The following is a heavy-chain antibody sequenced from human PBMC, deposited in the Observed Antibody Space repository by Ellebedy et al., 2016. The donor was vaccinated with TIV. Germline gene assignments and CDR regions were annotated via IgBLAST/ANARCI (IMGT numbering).Heavy chain of an antibody. Sequence: GESLKISXAASGVTLSAHHMDWVRQAPGKGLEWVSAISGSGGSTYYADSVKGRFTISRDNSKNTLYLQMNSLRAEDTAVYYCAKPGVGYSSSWYAEYYYYGMDVWGQGTTVTVSS. CDR1: GVTLSAHH. J-gene: IGHJ6*02. V-gene: IGHV3-23*01. CDR3: AKPGVGYSSSWYAEYYYYGMDV. D-gene: IGHD6-13*01. CDR2: ISGSGGST.